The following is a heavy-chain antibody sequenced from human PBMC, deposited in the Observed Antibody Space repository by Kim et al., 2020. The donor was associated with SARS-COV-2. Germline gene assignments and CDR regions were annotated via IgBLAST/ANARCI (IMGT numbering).Heavy chain of an antibody. Sequence: SETLSLTCTVSGGSISSSSYYWGWIRQPPGKGLEWIGSIYYSGSTYYNPSLKSRVTISVDTSKNQFSLKLSSVTAADTAVYYCARSASITGYSSSWSLIHNWFDPWGQGTLVTVSS. CDR3: ARSASITGYSSSWSLIHNWFDP. CDR2: IYYSGST. D-gene: IGHD6-13*01. V-gene: IGHV4-39*01. J-gene: IGHJ5*02. CDR1: GGSISSSSYY.